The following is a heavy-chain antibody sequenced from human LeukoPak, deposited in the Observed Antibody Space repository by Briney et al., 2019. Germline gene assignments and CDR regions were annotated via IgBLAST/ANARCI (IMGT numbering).Heavy chain of an antibody. Sequence: GESLKISCKGSGYSFTNNWIGWVRQMPGKGLEWMGIIYPGDSDTRYSPSFQGQVTITADKSIGTAYLQWSSLKASDTAMYYCARHNSGSYYSWFDYWGQGTLVTVSS. D-gene: IGHD1-26*01. CDR1: GYSFTNNW. J-gene: IGHJ4*02. CDR3: ARHNSGSYYSWFDY. V-gene: IGHV5-51*01. CDR2: IYPGDSDT.